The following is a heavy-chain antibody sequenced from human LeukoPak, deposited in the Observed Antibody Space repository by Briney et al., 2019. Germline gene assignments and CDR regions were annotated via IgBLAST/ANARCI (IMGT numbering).Heavy chain of an antibody. CDR1: GGSISSSSYY. CDR3: ARYEVVPAAMSYNWFDP. J-gene: IGHJ5*02. Sequence: SETLSLTCTVSGGSISSSSYYWGWIRPPPGKGLEWIGSIYYSGSTYYNPSLKSRVTISVDTSKNQFSLKLSSVTAADTAVYYCARYEVVPAAMSYNWFDPWGQGTLVTVSS. CDR2: IYYSGST. V-gene: IGHV4-39*01. D-gene: IGHD2-2*01.